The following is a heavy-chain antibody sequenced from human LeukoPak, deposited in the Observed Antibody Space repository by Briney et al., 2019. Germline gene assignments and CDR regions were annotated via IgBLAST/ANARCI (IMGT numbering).Heavy chain of an antibody. Sequence: ASVKVSCKASGYTFTSYYMHWVRQAPGQGLEWMGIINPSGGSTSYAQKFQGRVTMTRDTSTSTVYMELSGLRSEDTAVYYCARVGTTVTTLDAFDIWGQGTMVTVSS. CDR1: GYTFTSYY. D-gene: IGHD4-17*01. CDR3: ARVGTTVTTLDAFDI. V-gene: IGHV1-46*01. J-gene: IGHJ3*02. CDR2: INPSGGST.